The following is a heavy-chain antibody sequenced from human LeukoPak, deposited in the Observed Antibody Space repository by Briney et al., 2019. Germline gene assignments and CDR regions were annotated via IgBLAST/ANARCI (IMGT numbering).Heavy chain of an antibody. CDR1: GGSISNYY. D-gene: IGHD3-16*02. Sequence: PSETLSLTCTVSGGSISNYYWTWIRQPAGKGLEWIGRIYTSGSTNYNPSLKSRVTISVDRSKNQFSLKLSSVTAADTAVYYCARGRYLPLYFDYWGQGTLVTVSS. V-gene: IGHV4-4*07. J-gene: IGHJ4*02. CDR3: ARGRYLPLYFDY. CDR2: IYTSGST.